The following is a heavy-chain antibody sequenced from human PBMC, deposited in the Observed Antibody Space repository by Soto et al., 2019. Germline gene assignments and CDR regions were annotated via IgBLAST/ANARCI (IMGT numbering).Heavy chain of an antibody. D-gene: IGHD1-26*01. CDR3: ARTHDATSAGAFDC. J-gene: IGHJ4*02. CDR1: GFTFSSYG. CDR2: ISFDGGDK. V-gene: IGHV3-30*13. Sequence: QVQLVESGGGVVQPGRSLRLSCAASGFTFSSYGMHWLRQAPGKGLEWVALISFDGGDKHYADSVKGRFSISRDNVKNRLYLQMNSLRAEDTAVYYCARTHDATSAGAFDCCGLGTLVTVSS.